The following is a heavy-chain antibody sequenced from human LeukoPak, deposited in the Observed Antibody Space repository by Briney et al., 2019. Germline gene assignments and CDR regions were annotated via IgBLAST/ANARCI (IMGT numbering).Heavy chain of an antibody. CDR3: ARDRYYYDSSGYYHYFDY. V-gene: IGHV4-34*01. CDR1: GGSLSGYY. D-gene: IGHD3-22*01. CDR2: INRSGSP. Sequence: PSETLSLTCAVFGGSLSGYYWSWIRQPPGKGLEWIAEINRSGSPNYNPSLKSRVTISVDTSKSQFSLKLSSVTAADTAVYYCARDRYYYDSSGYYHYFDYWGQGTLVTVSS. J-gene: IGHJ4*02.